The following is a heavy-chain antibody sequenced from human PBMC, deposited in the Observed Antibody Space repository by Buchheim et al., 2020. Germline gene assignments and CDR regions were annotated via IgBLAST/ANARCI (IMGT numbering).Heavy chain of an antibody. CDR3: TRNTIDS. Sequence: EVQLVESGGGLVQPGGSLKLSCVGSGFDFSGAAMHWVRQASGKGLEWVGRVRTKANTYATAYAASVEGRFSVSRDDSKHTAYLQMNNLKTEDTAVYYCTRNTIDSWGQGTL. V-gene: IGHV3-73*01. CDR2: VRTKANTYAT. CDR1: GFDFSGAA. J-gene: IGHJ4*02.